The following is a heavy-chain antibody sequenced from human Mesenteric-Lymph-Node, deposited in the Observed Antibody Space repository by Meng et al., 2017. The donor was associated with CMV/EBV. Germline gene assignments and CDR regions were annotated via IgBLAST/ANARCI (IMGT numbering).Heavy chain of an antibody. CDR1: GFTFINYA. CDR3: AKDLSAARSYYYYGMDV. J-gene: IGHJ6*02. Sequence: GGSLRLSCAASGFTFINYAMSWVRQAPGKGLEWVSVIYSGGSSTYYADSVKGRFTISRDNSKNTLYLQMNSLRAEDTAVYYCAKDLSAARSYYYYGMDVWGQGTTVTVSS. D-gene: IGHD2-2*01. CDR2: IYSGGSST. V-gene: IGHV3-23*03.